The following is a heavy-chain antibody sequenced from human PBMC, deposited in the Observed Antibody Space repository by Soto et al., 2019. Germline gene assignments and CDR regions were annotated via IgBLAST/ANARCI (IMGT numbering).Heavy chain of an antibody. V-gene: IGHV1-69*13. D-gene: IGHD5-18*01. CDR3: ARKWDTAMVKRYYYYGMVV. CDR2: IIPIFGTA. J-gene: IGHJ6*02. CDR1: GGTFSSYA. Sequence: GASVKVSCKASGGTFSSYAISWVRQAPGQGLEWMGGIIPIFGTANYAQKFQGRVTITADESTSTAYMELSSLRSEDTAVYYCARKWDTAMVKRYYYYGMVVWGQGITVTVSS.